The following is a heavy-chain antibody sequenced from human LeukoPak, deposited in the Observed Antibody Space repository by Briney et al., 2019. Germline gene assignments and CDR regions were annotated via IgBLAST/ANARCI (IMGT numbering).Heavy chain of an antibody. V-gene: IGHV4-59*01. J-gene: IGHJ4*02. D-gene: IGHD1-1*01. CDR3: ASGGGWNDKFNS. CDR1: GDSISRYY. Sequence: PSETLSLTCTVSGDSISRYYWSCIRQSPGKGLDWIAYIYYSGTTNYNPSLKSRVTISIDTSKSQFSLKLSSVTAADTAVYYCASGGGWNDKFNSWGQGTLVTVSS. CDR2: IYYSGTT.